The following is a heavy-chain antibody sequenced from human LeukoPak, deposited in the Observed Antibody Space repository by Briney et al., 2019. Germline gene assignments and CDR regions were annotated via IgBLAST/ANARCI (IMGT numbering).Heavy chain of an antibody. CDR3: ATSPPLHYSGSYETLDY. CDR1: GFTFSTYT. V-gene: IGHV3-30-3*01. CDR2: ISYDGGKK. Sequence: GRSLRLSCAASGFTFSTYTMHWVRQAPGKGLEWVTFISYDGGKKYNADSVKGRFTISRDNSKNTLYLQMDNLRTEDTAVYYCATSPPLHYSGSYETLDYWGQGTLVTVSP. D-gene: IGHD1-26*01. J-gene: IGHJ4*02.